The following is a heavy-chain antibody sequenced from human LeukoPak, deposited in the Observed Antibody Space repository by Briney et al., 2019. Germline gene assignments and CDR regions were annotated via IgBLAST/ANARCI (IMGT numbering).Heavy chain of an antibody. J-gene: IGHJ6*02. Sequence: PGGSLRLSCAASGFTFSSYAMSWVRQAPGKGLEWVSAISGSGGSTYYADSVKGRFTISRDNSKNTLYLQMNSLRAEDTAVYYCATLPSYGTPFDYYYGMDVWGQGTTVTVSS. CDR2: ISGSGGST. CDR3: ATLPSYGTPFDYYYGMDV. D-gene: IGHD5-18*01. CDR1: GFTFSSYA. V-gene: IGHV3-23*01.